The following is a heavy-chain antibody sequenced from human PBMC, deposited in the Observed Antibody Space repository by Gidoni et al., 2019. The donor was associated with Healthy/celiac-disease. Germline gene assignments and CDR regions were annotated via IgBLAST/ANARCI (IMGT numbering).Heavy chain of an antibody. Sequence: QVQLVESGGGVVQPGRYLRLSCAASGFTFRSHGMHWVRQDPGKGLEWVAVIWYDGSNKYYADSVKGRFTISRDNSKNTLYLQMNSLRAEDTAVYYCARGTVYFDYWGQGTLVTVSS. CDR2: IWYDGSNK. V-gene: IGHV3-33*01. J-gene: IGHJ4*02. CDR1: GFTFRSHG. CDR3: ARGTVYFDY.